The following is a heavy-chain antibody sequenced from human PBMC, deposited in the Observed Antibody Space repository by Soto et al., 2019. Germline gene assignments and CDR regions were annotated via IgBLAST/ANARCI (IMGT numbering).Heavy chain of an antibody. CDR1: GCTFSSYA. J-gene: IGHJ6*02. CDR2: IIPIFGTA. V-gene: IGHV1-69*01. Sequence: QVQLVQSGAEVKKPGSSVKVSCKASGCTFSSYAISWVRQAPGQGLEWMGGIIPIFGTANYAQKSQGRVTITADESTSTAYMELSSLRSEDTAVYYCARTTPDIVVVVAAASYYGMDVWGQGTTVTVSS. D-gene: IGHD2-15*01. CDR3: ARTTPDIVVVVAAASYYGMDV.